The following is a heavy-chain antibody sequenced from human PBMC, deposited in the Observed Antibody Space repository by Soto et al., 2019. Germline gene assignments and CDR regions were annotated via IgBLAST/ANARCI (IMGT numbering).Heavy chain of an antibody. CDR1: GGTFSKYP. V-gene: IGHV1-69*12. CDR3: ARGNHRWLQLWYFDL. D-gene: IGHD5-12*01. CDR2: IIPIFGTV. J-gene: IGHJ2*01. Sequence: QGQLVQSGAEVKKPGSSVKVYCKASGGTFSKYPISWVRQAPGQGLEWMGGIIPIFGTVNYAQKFQGRVTITADESTSTAYMELSSLRSEDTAVYYCARGNHRWLQLWYFDLWGRGTLVTVSS.